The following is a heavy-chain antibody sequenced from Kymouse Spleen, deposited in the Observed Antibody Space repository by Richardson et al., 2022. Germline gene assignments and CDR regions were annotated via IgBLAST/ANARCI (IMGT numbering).Heavy chain of an antibody. V-gene: IGHV4-34*01. CDR3: AREGIVPAASSYYYYGMDV. CDR1: GGSFSGYY. D-gene: IGHD2-2*02. CDR2: INHSGST. Sequence: QVQLQQWGAGLLKPSETLSLTCAVYGGSFSGYYWSWIRQPPGKGLEWIGEINHSGSTNYNPSLKSRVTISVDTSKNQFSLKLSSVTAADTAVYYCAREGIVPAASSYYYYGMDVWGQGTTVTVSS. J-gene: IGHJ6*02.